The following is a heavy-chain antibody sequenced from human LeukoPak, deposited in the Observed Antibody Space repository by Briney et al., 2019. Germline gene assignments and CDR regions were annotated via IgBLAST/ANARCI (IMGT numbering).Heavy chain of an antibody. CDR1: GFSFNKNT. CDR2: ITGSSNYI. Sequence: GGSLRLSCTASGFSFNKNTMNWVRQAPGKGLEWVASITGSSNYIYYADSVKGRFIISRDNAKNSLYLQMNGLRAEDTAVYYCARGRSITLLRGVAMSDGFDIWGQGAMVAVSS. CDR3: ARGRSITLLRGVAMSDGFDI. D-gene: IGHD3-10*01. J-gene: IGHJ3*02. V-gene: IGHV3-21*01.